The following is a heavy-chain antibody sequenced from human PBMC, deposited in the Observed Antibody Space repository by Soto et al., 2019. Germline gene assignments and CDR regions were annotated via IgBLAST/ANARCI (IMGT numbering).Heavy chain of an antibody. V-gene: IGHV1-3*01. D-gene: IGHD2-21*02. CDR3: ATPRGYDDCLDS. Sequence: ASVKVSCKASGYTFTSYAMLWVRQAPGQRLEWMGWINAGNGNTRYSQKFQGRLTLTRDTPGNTAYLELNSLISEDTAVYYCATPRGYDDCLDSWGQGTLVTVSS. CDR1: GYTFTSYA. J-gene: IGHJ4*02. CDR2: INAGNGNT.